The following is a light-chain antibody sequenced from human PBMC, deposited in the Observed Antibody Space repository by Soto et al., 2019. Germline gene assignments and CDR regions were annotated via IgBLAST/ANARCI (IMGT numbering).Light chain of an antibody. Sequence: DIQMTQSPSSLSASVGDRVTITCRASQSISSYLIWYQQKPGKAPQLLIYDASTLQSGVPSRFSGSGSGTEFTLTSSSLQTDDVATDYWPPGHNAPRTFGGGTKVEIK. CDR3: PPGHNAPRT. CDR2: DAS. CDR1: QSISSY. J-gene: IGKJ4*01. V-gene: IGKV1-39*01.